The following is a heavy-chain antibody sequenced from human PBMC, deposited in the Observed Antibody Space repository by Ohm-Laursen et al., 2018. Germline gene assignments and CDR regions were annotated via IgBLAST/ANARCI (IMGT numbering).Heavy chain of an antibody. Sequence: SLRLSCAASRFTFSDYYMNWVCQALGKGLEWVSSVSSTNTRYYADSVKGRFTISRDNAKNTLYLQMNSLRAEGTAVYYCARGGKFDTAMGLWGQGTLVTVSS. CDR3: ARGGKFDTAMGL. CDR2: VSSTNTR. CDR1: RFTFSDYY. D-gene: IGHD5-18*01. V-gene: IGHV3-69-1*01. J-gene: IGHJ4*02.